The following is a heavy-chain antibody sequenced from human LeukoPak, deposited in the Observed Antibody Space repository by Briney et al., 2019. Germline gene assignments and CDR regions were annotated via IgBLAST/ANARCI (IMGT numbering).Heavy chain of an antibody. CDR2: IRFDGTIQ. CDR3: AKADYGGNGGRDY. V-gene: IGHV3-30*02. D-gene: IGHD4-23*01. J-gene: IGHJ4*02. Sequence: GGSLRLSCAASGFVFSDYGMVWVRQAPGKGLEWMAFIRFDGTIQYYADSVRDRFTISRDNSKNTLYLQMNSLRAEDTAVYYCAKADYGGNGGRDYWGQGTLVTVSS. CDR1: GFVFSDYG.